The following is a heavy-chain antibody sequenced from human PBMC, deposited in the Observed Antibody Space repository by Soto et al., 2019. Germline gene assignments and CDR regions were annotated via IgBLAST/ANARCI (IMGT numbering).Heavy chain of an antibody. D-gene: IGHD4-17*01. J-gene: IGHJ4*02. CDR2: IYWDDDK. CDR3: AHRQRTVYFDY. V-gene: IGHV2-5*02. Sequence: QITLKEYGPTLVKPTQTLTLTCTFSGFSLSTSGVGVGWIRQPPGKALEWLSLIYWDDDKRYSPSLKSRLTITEYTSKNQVVLTMTNMDPVDTATYYCAHRQRTVYFDYWGQGTLVTVSS. CDR1: GFSLSTSGVG.